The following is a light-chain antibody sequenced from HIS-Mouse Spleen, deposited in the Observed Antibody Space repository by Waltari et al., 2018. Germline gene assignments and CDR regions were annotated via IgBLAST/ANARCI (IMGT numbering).Light chain of an antibody. J-gene: IGLJ2*01. CDR2: ADS. V-gene: IGLV3-10*01. CDR3: YSTDSSGNHRV. Sequence: SYELTQPPSVSVSPGQTARITCSGDALPKKYAYWYQQKSGQAPGLVIYADSKRPSGIPERFSGSSAGTMATLTISGAQGEDEADYYCYSTDSSGNHRVFGGGTKLTVL. CDR1: ALPKKY.